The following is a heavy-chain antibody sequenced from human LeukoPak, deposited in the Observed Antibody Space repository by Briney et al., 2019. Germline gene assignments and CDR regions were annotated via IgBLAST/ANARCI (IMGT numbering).Heavy chain of an antibody. Sequence: GGSLRLSCAASGFTFDDYAMHWVRQAPGKGLEWVSGISWNSGSIGYADSVKGRFTISRDNAKNSLYLQMNSLRAEDTALYYCAKDRQLWFDGGMDVWGQGTTVTVSS. CDR3: AKDRQLWFDGGMDV. CDR1: GFTFDDYA. D-gene: IGHD5-18*01. CDR2: ISWNSGSI. J-gene: IGHJ6*02. V-gene: IGHV3-9*01.